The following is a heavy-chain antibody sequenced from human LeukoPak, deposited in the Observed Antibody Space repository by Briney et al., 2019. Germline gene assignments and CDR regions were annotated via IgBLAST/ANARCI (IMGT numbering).Heavy chain of an antibody. CDR2: INDGGGDT. D-gene: IGHD1-26*01. Sequence: GGSLRLSCAASGFTFSDYAMSWVRQAPGEGLEWVSGINDGGGDTYYADSAEGRFTISRDNSKNTLYLQMNSLRAGDTAVYYCAKDPIFSGSYGVFDYWGLGTLVTVSS. CDR3: AKDPIFSGSYGVFDY. J-gene: IGHJ4*02. CDR1: GFTFSDYA. V-gene: IGHV3-23*01.